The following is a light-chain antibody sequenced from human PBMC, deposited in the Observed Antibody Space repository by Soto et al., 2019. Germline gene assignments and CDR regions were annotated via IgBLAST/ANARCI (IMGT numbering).Light chain of an antibody. CDR3: QQVNSYPLT. J-gene: IGKJ2*01. CDR1: QGIDNF. V-gene: IGKV1-9*01. CDR2: GAS. Sequence: DIRLTQSPSFLSASVGDRVTITCRASQGIDNFLAWYQHIPGRAPRLLIFGASTLQYGVPSRFSGSGSGTEFTLTISSLQPEDFATYYCQQVNSYPLTFGQGTKLEIK.